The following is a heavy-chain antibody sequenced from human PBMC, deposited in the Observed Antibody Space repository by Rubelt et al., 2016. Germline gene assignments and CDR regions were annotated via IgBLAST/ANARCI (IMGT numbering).Heavy chain of an antibody. V-gene: IGHV3-23*01. CDR1: GFTFSNYA. D-gene: IGHD3-10*01. Sequence: GGSLRLSCAASGFTFSNYALTWVRQAPGKGLEWVSAIDSGAVNTYYADSVKGRFTISRDNSKNTLYLQMNSLRAEDTGGYYCARDVIGKLEYWGQGTLVTVSS. CDR3: ARDVIGKLEY. CDR2: IDSGAVNT. J-gene: IGHJ4*02.